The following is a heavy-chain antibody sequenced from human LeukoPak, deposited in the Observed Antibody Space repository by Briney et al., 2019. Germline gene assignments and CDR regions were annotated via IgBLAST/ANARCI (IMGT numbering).Heavy chain of an antibody. Sequence: GGSLRLSCAASGFTFSSYLMYWVRQAPGKGLEWVAIISYDGSNEHYADSVKGRFTISRDNSKNTLYLQMNNLRPEDTALYYCAKVTGQLWLGPRAYDIWGQGTMVTVSS. CDR2: ISYDGSNE. D-gene: IGHD5-18*01. J-gene: IGHJ3*02. CDR1: GFTFSSYL. CDR3: AKVTGQLWLGPRAYDI. V-gene: IGHV3-30*18.